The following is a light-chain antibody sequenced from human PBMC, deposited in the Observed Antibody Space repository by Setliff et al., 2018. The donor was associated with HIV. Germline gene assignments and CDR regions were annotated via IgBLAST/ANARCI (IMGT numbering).Light chain of an antibody. CDR3: SSYTSSSTLV. CDR1: SSDVGGYDY. CDR2: DVN. J-gene: IGLJ2*01. Sequence: QSALTQPASVSGSPGQSITIFCTGTSSDVGGYDYVSWYQQHPGKAPKLMIYDVNKRPSGVSNRFSGSKSGNTASLTISGLQAEDEADYYCSSYTSSSTLVFGGGTKSPS. V-gene: IGLV2-14*01.